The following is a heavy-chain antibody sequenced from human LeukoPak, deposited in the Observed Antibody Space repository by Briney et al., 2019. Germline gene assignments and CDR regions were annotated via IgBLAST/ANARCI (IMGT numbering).Heavy chain of an antibody. CDR3: AREKDFSLWDAAVDY. CDR2: IYHSGST. D-gene: IGHD3-3*01. J-gene: IGHJ4*02. V-gene: IGHV4-38-2*02. CDR1: GYSISSGYY. Sequence: SETLSLTCTVSGYSISSGYYWGWIRQPPGKGLEWIGSIYHSGSTNYNPSLKSRVTMSVDTSKNQFSLKLSSVTAADTAVYYCAREKDFSLWDAAVDYWGQGTLVTVSS.